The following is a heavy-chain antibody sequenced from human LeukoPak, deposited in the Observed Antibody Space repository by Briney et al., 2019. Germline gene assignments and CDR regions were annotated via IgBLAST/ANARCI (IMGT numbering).Heavy chain of an antibody. V-gene: IGHV3-7*05. Sequence: GGSLRLSCAASGFTFSSYWMSWVRQATGKGLEWVAKIKHDSSDKYYFASPKGRFSISRDNSKNSLYLEMNILRAEDTAVYYCAREGSWRNWLDPWGQGTLVTVSS. CDR1: GFTFSSYW. J-gene: IGHJ5*02. CDR2: IKHDSSDK. CDR3: AREGSWRNWLDP. D-gene: IGHD6-19*01.